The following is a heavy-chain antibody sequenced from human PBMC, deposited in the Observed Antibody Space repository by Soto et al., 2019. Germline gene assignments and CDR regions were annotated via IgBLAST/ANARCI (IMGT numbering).Heavy chain of an antibody. CDR1: GGSFSGHY. D-gene: IGHD5-18*01. CDR3: ARGQRNTAMLLSQYYYYGMDV. V-gene: IGHV4-34*01. Sequence: LSLTCAVYGGSFSGHYWSWIRQPPGKGLEWIGEINHSGSTNYNPSLKSRVTISVDTSKNQFSLKLSSVTAADTAVYYCARGQRNTAMLLSQYYYYGMDVWGQGTTVTVS. CDR2: INHSGST. J-gene: IGHJ6*02.